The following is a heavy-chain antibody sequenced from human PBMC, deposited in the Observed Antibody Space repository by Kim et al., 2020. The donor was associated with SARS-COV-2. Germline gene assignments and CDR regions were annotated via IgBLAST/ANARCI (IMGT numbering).Heavy chain of an antibody. J-gene: IGHJ4*02. V-gene: IGHV3-23*01. CDR2: VNINGDT. CDR1: GFTFSRYA. D-gene: IGHD5-12*01. Sequence: GGSLRLSCAASGFTFSRYAMSWVRQAPGKGLEWVSTVNINGDTYYIDSVKGRFTISRDNSKNTLYLQMNSLRAEDTAVYYCATYRQTREEDYWGQGTLVTVSS. CDR3: ATYRQTREEDY.